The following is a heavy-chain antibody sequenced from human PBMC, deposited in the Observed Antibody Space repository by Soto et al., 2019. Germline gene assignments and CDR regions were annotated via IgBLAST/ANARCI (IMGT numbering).Heavy chain of an antibody. Sequence: SETLSLTCTVSGDSVSSGASHWTWIRQSPGKGLEWIGYIYHNATADCNPSLKSRVSISVDTSKNQFSLKLSSVTAADTAVYYCARNKIAAAGTFLPYWGQGTLVTVSS. J-gene: IGHJ4*02. D-gene: IGHD6-13*01. CDR2: IYHNATA. CDR1: GDSVSSGASH. CDR3: ARNKIAAAGTFLPY. V-gene: IGHV4-61*08.